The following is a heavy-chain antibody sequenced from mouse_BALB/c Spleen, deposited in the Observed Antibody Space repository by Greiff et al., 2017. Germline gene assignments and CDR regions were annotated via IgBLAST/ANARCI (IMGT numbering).Heavy chain of an antibody. J-gene: IGHJ4*01. CDR3: ARDYRYYNAMDY. Sequence: EVKVEESGGGLVQPGGSLRLSCATSGFTFTDYYMSWVRQPPGKALEWLGFIRNKANGYTTEYSASVKGRFTISRDNSQSILYLQMNTLRAEDSATYYCARDYRYYNAMDYWGQGTSVTVSS. CDR2: IRNKANGYTT. CDR1: GFTFTDYY. V-gene: IGHV7-3*02. D-gene: IGHD2-12*01.